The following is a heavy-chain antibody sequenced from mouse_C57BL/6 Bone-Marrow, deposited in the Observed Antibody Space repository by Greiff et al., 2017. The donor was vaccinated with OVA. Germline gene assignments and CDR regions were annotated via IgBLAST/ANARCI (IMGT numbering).Heavy chain of an antibody. J-gene: IGHJ2*01. V-gene: IGHV1-54*01. CDR1: GYAFTNYL. Sequence: QVQLQQSGAELVRPGTSVKVSCKASGYAFTNYLIEWVKQRPGQGLEWIGVINPGSGGTNYNEKFKGKATLTADKSSSTAYMQLSSLTSEDSAVYFCAGLAKGVFYWGQGTTLTVSS. CDR3: AGLAKGVFY. CDR2: INPGSGGT. D-gene: IGHD1-3*01.